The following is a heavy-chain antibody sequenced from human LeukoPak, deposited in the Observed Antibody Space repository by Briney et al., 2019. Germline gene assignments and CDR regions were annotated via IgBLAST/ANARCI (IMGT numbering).Heavy chain of an antibody. Sequence: SETLSLTCTVSRGSISSSSYYWGWIRQPPGGGLEWIGNIYYSGSTYYNPSLKGRVTISVDTSKNQFSLKLSSMTAADTAVYYCARHLKRGITIFGVVLGAVDYWGQGTLVTVSS. CDR3: ARHLKRGITIFGVVLGAVDY. J-gene: IGHJ4*02. CDR1: RGSISSSSYY. D-gene: IGHD3-3*01. CDR2: IYYSGST. V-gene: IGHV4-39*01.